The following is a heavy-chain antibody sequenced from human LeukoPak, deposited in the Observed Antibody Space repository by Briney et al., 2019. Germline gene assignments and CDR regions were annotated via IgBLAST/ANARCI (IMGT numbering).Heavy chain of an antibody. D-gene: IGHD5-24*01. CDR3: AKGTRWRPPDYYGLDV. V-gene: IGHV3-21*01. Sequence: GGSLRLSCAASGFTFSSYNMNWVRQAPGKGLEWVSSISSLSNYIYYADSVKGRFTISRDNAKNSLYLQMNSLRAEDTAVYYCAKGTRWRPPDYYGLDVWGQGTTVTVSS. CDR1: GFTFSSYN. CDR2: ISSLSNYI. J-gene: IGHJ6*02.